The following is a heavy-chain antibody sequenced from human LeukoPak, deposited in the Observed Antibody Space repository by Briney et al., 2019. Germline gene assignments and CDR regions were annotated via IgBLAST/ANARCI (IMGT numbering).Heavy chain of an antibody. J-gene: IGHJ4*02. CDR1: GGSISSYY. Sequence: PSETLSLTCTVSGGSISSYYWSWIRQPPGKGLEWIGYIYYSGSTNYNPSLKSRVTISVDTSKSQFSLKLSSVTAADTAVYYCARRRIGPIDYWGQGTLVTVSS. D-gene: IGHD3-16*01. CDR2: IYYSGST. V-gene: IGHV4-59*08. CDR3: ARRRIGPIDY.